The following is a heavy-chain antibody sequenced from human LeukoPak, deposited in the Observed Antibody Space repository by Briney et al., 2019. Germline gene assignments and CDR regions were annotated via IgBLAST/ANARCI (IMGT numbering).Heavy chain of an antibody. CDR3: AKDRTTTLPTYFDY. CDR2: IHYDGNNK. D-gene: IGHD1-1*01. V-gene: IGHV3-30*02. Sequence: GGSLRLSCAASGFTFSSYGMHWVRQAPGKGLEWVAFIHYDGNNKYYADSVKGRFTISRDNSKNTQYLQMNSLRAEDTAVYYCAKDRTTTLPTYFDYWGQGTLVTVSS. CDR1: GFTFSSYG. J-gene: IGHJ4*01.